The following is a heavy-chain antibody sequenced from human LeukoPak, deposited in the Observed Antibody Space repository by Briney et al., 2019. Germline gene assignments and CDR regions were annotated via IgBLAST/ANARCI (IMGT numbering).Heavy chain of an antibody. CDR1: GYSFTSYW. D-gene: IGHD6-19*01. CDR3: ASAFGDGQWLETYFDY. Sequence: GESLKISCKGSGYSFTSYWIGWVRQMPGKGLEWMGIIYPGDSDTRYSPSFQGQVTISADKSISTAYLRWSSLKASDTAMYYCASAFGDGQWLETYFDYWGQGTLVTVSS. J-gene: IGHJ4*02. CDR2: IYPGDSDT. V-gene: IGHV5-51*01.